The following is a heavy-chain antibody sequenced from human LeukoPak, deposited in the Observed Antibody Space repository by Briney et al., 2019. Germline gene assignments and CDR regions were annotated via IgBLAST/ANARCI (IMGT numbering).Heavy chain of an antibody. CDR3: AKVATTVTTFSHAFDY. CDR1: GFTFSSYA. D-gene: IGHD4-17*01. V-gene: IGHV3-23*01. J-gene: IGHJ4*02. Sequence: GGSLRLSCAASGFTFSSYAMSWVRQAPGKGLEWVSAISGSGGSTYYADSVKGRFTVSRDNSKNTLSLQMNSLRAEDTAVYYCAKVATTVTTFSHAFDYWGQGTLVTASS. CDR2: ISGSGGST.